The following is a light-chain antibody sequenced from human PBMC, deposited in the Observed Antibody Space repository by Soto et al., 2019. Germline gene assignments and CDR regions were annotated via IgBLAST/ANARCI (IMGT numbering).Light chain of an antibody. Sequence: EIVLTQSPGTRSLSPGERVTLSCRASQSVSSSYLTWYQQKPGQAPRLLIYGASNRATGIPDRFSGSGSGTDFTLTISRLEPEDFAVYYCQQYGSSGTFGQGTKVDIK. J-gene: IGKJ1*01. CDR2: GAS. V-gene: IGKV3-20*01. CDR1: QSVSSSY. CDR3: QQYGSSGT.